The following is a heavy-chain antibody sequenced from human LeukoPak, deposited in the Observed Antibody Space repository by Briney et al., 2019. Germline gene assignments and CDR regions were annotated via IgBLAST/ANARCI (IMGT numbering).Heavy chain of an antibody. D-gene: IGHD5-18*01. CDR2: IETSGST. J-gene: IGHJ4*02. Sequence: SETLSLTCTGSGGSFSSGSYYWSWIRQPAGKGLEWIGRIETSGSTNYNPSLKSRVTISVDTSKNQFSLKVSSVTAADTAVYYCAREGGYSYGDAPLHFDNWGQGTLVTVSS. CDR1: GGSFSSGSYY. CDR3: AREGGYSYGDAPLHFDN. V-gene: IGHV4-61*02.